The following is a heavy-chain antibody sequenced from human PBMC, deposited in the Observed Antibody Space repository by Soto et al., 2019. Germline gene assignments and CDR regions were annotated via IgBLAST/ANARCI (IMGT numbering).Heavy chain of an antibody. D-gene: IGHD3-22*01. CDR2: IYHSGST. CDR1: GASVTSDDCY. CDR3: ARDPIFYYASSGYGGSYFDY. Sequence: PSETLSLTCAVSGASVTSDDCYWSWIRQPPGKGLEWIGYIYHSGSTYYNPSLKSRVSISIDTSQNQFSLKLTSLTAADTAVYYCARDPIFYYASSGYGGSYFDYWGQGSRVTVSS. V-gene: IGHV4-30-4*01. J-gene: IGHJ4*02.